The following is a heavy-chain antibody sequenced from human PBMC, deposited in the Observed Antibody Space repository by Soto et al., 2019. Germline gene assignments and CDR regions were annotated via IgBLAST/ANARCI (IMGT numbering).Heavy chain of an antibody. CDR3: ASGTGDYHFIEQ. CDR2: IYYIGNT. Sequence: SETLSLTCTVSGASISNRSFYWDWIRQSPGKGLEWLGAIYYIGNTYYNPSLKSRVTLSMDPPKNQFSLKLDFVTAADTAVYFCASGTGDYHFIEQWGQGTLVTVS. J-gene: IGHJ4*02. V-gene: IGHV4-39*01. D-gene: IGHD4-17*01. CDR1: GASISNRSFY.